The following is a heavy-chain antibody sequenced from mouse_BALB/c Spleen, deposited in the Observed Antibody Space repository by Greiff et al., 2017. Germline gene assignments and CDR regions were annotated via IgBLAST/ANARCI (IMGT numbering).Heavy chain of an antibody. CDR2: ISNGGGST. Sequence: EVQLVESGGGLVQPGGSLKLSCAASGFTFSSYTMSWVRQTPEKRLEWVAYISNGGGSTYYPDTVKGRFTISRDNAKNTLYLQMSSLKSEDTAMYYCARQRGGYTTDYYAMDYWGQGTSVTVSS. CDR1: GFTFSSYT. CDR3: ARQRGGYTTDYYAMDY. J-gene: IGHJ4*01. D-gene: IGHD2-2*01. V-gene: IGHV5-12-2*01.